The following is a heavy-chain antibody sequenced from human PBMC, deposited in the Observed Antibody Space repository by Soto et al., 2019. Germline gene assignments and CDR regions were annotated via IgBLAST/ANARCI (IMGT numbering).Heavy chain of an antibody. J-gene: IGHJ4*02. D-gene: IGHD3-10*01. Sequence: PSETLSLTCTVSGGSISSYFWSWIRQPPGKLLEWIGYIYYSGSTNYNPSLKSRVTISVDTSKNQFSLKLSSVTAADTAVYYCARDSGRITMVGGTFDYWGQGTLVTVSS. CDR2: IYYSGST. V-gene: IGHV4-59*01. CDR1: GGSISSYF. CDR3: ARDSGRITMVGGTFDY.